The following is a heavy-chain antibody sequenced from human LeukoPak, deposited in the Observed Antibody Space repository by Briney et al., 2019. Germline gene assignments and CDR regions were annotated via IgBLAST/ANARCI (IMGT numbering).Heavy chain of an antibody. CDR2: INHSEST. CDR1: GYSISGGYY. Sequence: PSETLSLTCAVSGYSISGGYYWGWIRQPPGKGLEWNGSINHSESTYYNPSLKSRVTISVDTSKNQFSLKLTSVTAADTGMYYCARNLGYSSLDYWGQGTLITVSS. CDR3: ARNLGYSSLDY. V-gene: IGHV4-38-2*01. J-gene: IGHJ4*02. D-gene: IGHD6-13*01.